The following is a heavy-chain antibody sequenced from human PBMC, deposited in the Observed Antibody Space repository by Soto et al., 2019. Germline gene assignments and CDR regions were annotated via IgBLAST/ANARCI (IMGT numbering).Heavy chain of an antibody. CDR3: DKDLKWITMVRGVIRSYGMDV. D-gene: IGHD3-10*01. Sequence: QVQVVESGGGVVQPGRSLKLSCAASGFTFSTYGMHWVRQAPGKGLEWVAIISYDGSNKYYADSVKGRFTISRDNSKNMLYLQMNSLGAEDTSVYYCDKDLKWITMVRGVIRSYGMDVWGQGTTVTVSS. J-gene: IGHJ6*02. CDR2: ISYDGSNK. CDR1: GFTFSTYG. V-gene: IGHV3-30*18.